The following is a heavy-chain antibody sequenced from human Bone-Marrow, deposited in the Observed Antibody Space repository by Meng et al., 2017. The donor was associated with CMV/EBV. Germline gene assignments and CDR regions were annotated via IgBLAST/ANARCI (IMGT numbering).Heavy chain of an antibody. V-gene: IGHV3-43D*03. J-gene: IGHJ6*02. D-gene: IGHD2-2*01. CDR1: GFTFDDYA. Sequence: GGSLRLSCAASGFTFDDYAMHWVRQAPGKGLEWVSLISWDGGSTYYADSVKGRFTISRDNSKNSLYLQMNSLRTEDTALYYCAKGIGCSSTSCYHGMDVWGQGTTVTVSS. CDR2: ISWDGGST. CDR3: AKGIGCSSTSCYHGMDV.